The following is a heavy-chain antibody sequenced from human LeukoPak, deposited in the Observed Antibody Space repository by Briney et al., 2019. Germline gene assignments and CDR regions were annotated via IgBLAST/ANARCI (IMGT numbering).Heavy chain of an antibody. CDR2: ISSSSSYI. Sequence: GGSLRLSCAASGFTFSSYSMSWVRQAPGKGLEWVSSISSSSSYIYYADSVKGRFTISRDNAKNSLYLQMNSLRAEDTAVYYCARDSTYSSSWYLAQVGAFDIWGQGTMVTVSS. J-gene: IGHJ3*02. CDR1: GFTFSSYS. CDR3: ARDSTYSSSWYLAQVGAFDI. V-gene: IGHV3-21*01. D-gene: IGHD6-13*01.